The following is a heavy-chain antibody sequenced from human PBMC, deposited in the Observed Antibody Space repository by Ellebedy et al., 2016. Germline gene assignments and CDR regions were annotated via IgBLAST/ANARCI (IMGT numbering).Heavy chain of an antibody. CDR3: AGDSRGKTAAGTSLHY. CDR2: VVGSGERT. J-gene: IGHJ4*02. D-gene: IGHD6-13*01. CDR1: GFTFSSHA. V-gene: IGHV3-23*01. Sequence: GGSLRLSCEASGFTFSSHAMSWVRQAPGKGPEWVSAVVGSGERTFYADSVKGRFTISRDNSKNTLYLQMNSLRVEDTAMYYCAGDSRGKTAAGTSLHYWGQGTLVTVSS.